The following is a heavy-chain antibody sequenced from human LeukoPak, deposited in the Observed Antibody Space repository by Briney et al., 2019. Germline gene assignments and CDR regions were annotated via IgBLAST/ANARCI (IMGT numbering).Heavy chain of an antibody. CDR3: VRGRGSYGWFDP. CDR1: GFTFSNYL. D-gene: IGHD3-10*01. CDR2: ISSNGAGT. J-gene: IGHJ5*02. V-gene: IGHV3-23*01. Sequence: GGSLRLSCAASGFTFSNYLMTWVRQAPGKGLEWVSAISSNGAGTYYADSVKGRFTMSRDNSKNTVDLQMNSLRGEDTAVYYCVRGRGSYGWFDPWGQGTLVTVSS.